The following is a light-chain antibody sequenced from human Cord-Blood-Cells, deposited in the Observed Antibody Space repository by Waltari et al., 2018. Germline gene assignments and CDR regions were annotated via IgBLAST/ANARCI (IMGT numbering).Light chain of an antibody. V-gene: IGLV2-8*01. CDR1: SSDVGGYNY. CDR2: EVS. J-gene: IGLJ3*02. CDR3: SSYAGSNNWV. Sequence: QSALTQPPSASGSPGQSVTISCTGTSSDVGGYNYVSWYQQHPGKAPKLMIYEVSKLPSGVPDRFSGSKSVNTASLTVSGLQAEDEADYYCSSYAGSNNWVFGGGTKLTVL.